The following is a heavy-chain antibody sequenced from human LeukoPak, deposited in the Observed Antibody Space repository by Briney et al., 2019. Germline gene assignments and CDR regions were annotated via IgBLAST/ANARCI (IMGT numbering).Heavy chain of an antibody. CDR1: GYTFTGYY. D-gene: IGHD5-18*01. CDR2: INPNSGGT. J-gene: IGHJ4*02. Sequence: ASVKVSCKASGYTFTGYYMHWVRQAPGQGLEWMGWINPNSGGTNYAQKFQGRVTMTRDTSISTAYMELSRLRSDDTAVYYCARAKLIQLWLSDTYYFDYWGQGTLVTVSS. CDR3: ARAKLIQLWLSDTYYFDY. V-gene: IGHV1-2*02.